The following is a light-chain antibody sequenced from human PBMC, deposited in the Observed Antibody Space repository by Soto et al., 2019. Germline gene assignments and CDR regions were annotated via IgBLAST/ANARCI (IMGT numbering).Light chain of an antibody. Sequence: QLVLTQSPSASASLGASVKLTCTLSSGHSNYAISWHQQQPEKGPRFLMKLNSDGSHSKGDGIPDRFSGSSSGAARDLTISTLQSEDEADYYCQTWVTGIHIFGGGTKLTVL. CDR2: LNSDGSH. CDR3: QTWVTGIHI. CDR1: SGHSNYA. V-gene: IGLV4-69*01. J-gene: IGLJ2*01.